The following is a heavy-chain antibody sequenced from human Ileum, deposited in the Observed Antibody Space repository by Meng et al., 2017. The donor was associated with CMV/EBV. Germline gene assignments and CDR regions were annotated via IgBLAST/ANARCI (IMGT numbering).Heavy chain of an antibody. CDR2: IGAYNGNT. CDR3: ARDLDSGRVSSDLILVPPSTRLFDY. D-gene: IGHD2/OR15-2a*01. J-gene: IGHJ4*02. CDR1: GYTFEHFG. Sequence: ASVKVSCKASGYTFEHFGFAWVRQVPGQGLEWMGWIGAYNGNTNYAPKFQGRVTMTTDTSTTTAYMELRSLRSDDTAFYYCARDLDSGRVSSDLILVPPSTRLFDYWGQGTLVTGSS. V-gene: IGHV1-18*04.